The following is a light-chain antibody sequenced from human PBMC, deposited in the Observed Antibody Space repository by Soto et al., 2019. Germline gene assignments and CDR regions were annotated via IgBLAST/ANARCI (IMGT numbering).Light chain of an antibody. Sequence: QSALTQPASASGSPGQSITISCTGTSSDVGGYNYVSWYQQHPGKAPKVMIYEVSNRPSGVSNRFSGSKSGNTASLTISGLQAEDEADYYCSSYISSSTLVFGGGTQLTVL. CDR1: SSDVGGYNY. J-gene: IGLJ3*02. CDR2: EVS. CDR3: SSYISSSTLV. V-gene: IGLV2-14*01.